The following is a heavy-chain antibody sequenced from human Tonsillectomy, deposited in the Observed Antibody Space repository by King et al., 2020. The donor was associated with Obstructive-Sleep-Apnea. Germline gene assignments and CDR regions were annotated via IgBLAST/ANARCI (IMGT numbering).Heavy chain of an antibody. CDR1: GGSISSYY. Sequence: VQLQESGPGLVKPSETLSLTCTVSGGSISSYYWSWIRQPPGKGLEWIGYIYYSGSTNYNPSLKIRVTISVDTSKNQFSLKLSSLTAADTAVYYCARTLSIAAAGTGWYFDLWGRGTLVTVSS. D-gene: IGHD6-13*01. V-gene: IGHV4-59*01. J-gene: IGHJ2*01. CDR3: ARTLSIAAAGTGWYFDL. CDR2: IYYSGST.